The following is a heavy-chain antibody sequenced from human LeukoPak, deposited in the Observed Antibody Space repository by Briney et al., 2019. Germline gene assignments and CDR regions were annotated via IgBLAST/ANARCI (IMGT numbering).Heavy chain of an antibody. CDR1: GFTFSSYA. V-gene: IGHV3-23*01. Sequence: GSLRLSCAASGFTFSSYAMSWVRQAPGKGLGWVSAISGSGGSTYYADSVKGRFTISRGNSKNPLYLHMNRLRAEDTAVYYCATPRDLGVFSEVDYFAYWGQGTLVTVSP. CDR2: ISGSGGST. CDR3: ATPRDLGVFSEVDYFAY. D-gene: IGHD1-14*01. J-gene: IGHJ4*02.